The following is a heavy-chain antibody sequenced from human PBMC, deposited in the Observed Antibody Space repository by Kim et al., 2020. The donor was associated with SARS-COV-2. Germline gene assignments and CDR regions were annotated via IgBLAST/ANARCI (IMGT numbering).Heavy chain of an antibody. V-gene: IGHV5-10-1*01. CDR2: IDPSDSYT. CDR1: GYSFTSYW. D-gene: IGHD6-19*01. J-gene: IGHJ2*01. CDR3: ARSIAVAGIDPYWYFDL. Sequence: GESLKISCKGSGYSFTSYWISWVRQMPGKGLEWMGRIDPSDSYTNYSPSFQGHVTISADKSISTAYLQWSSLKASDTAMYYCARSIAVAGIDPYWYFDLWGRGTLVTVSS.